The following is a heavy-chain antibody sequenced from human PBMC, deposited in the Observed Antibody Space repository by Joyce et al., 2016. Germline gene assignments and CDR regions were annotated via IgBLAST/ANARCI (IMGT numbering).Heavy chain of an antibody. J-gene: IGHJ4*02. CDR1: GFTFSSYW. CDR3: ARLRRWSGPSDC. Sequence: EVQLVESGGGLVQPGGSLRLPGAASGFTFSSYWMYWVRKAPGKGLVWVSRINRDESSTTYADPVKGRFTISRDNAKNTLYLQMNSLRAEDTAVYYCARLRRWSGPSDCWGQGTLVTVSS. V-gene: IGHV3-74*03. CDR2: INRDESST. D-gene: IGHD4-23*01.